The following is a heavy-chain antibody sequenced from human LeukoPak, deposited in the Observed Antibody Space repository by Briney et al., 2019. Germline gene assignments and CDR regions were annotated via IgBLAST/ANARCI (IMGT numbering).Heavy chain of an antibody. CDR2: IAYSGTT. V-gene: IGHV4-59*12. CDR3: AREETRWLQLSGERPDAFDI. D-gene: IGHD5-24*01. J-gene: IGHJ3*02. CDR1: GGSISSYY. Sequence: PSETLSLTCTVSGGSISSYYWSWIRQPPGKGLEWIGYIAYSGTTNYNPSLTSRVTISVDTSKIQFSLELSSVTAADTAVYYCAREETRWLQLSGERPDAFDIWGQGTMVTVSS.